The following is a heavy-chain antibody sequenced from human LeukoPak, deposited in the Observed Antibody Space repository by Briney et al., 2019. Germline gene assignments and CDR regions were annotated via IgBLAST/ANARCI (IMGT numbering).Heavy chain of an antibody. V-gene: IGHV3-48*03. CDR1: GFTFSSYE. Sequence: GGSLRLSCAASGFTFSSYEMNWVRQAPGKGVEWVSYISSSGSTIYYADSVKGRFTISRDNAKNSLYLQMNGLRAEDTAVYYCAPGGLLGDAFDIWGQGTMVTVSS. CDR3: APGGLLGDAFDI. CDR2: ISSSGSTI. J-gene: IGHJ3*02. D-gene: IGHD2-15*01.